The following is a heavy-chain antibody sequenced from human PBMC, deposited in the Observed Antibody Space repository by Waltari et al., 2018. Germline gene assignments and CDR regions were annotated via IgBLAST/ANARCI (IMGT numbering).Heavy chain of an antibody. Sequence: QVQLVQSGAEVKKPGSSVKVSCKASGGTFSSYAISWVRQAPGQGLEWMGRIIPIFGTANYAQKFQGRVTITADKSTSTAYMELSSLRSEDTAVYYCARNGPPEEAAAGTGAFDIWGQGTMVTVSS. J-gene: IGHJ3*02. CDR1: GGTFSSYA. CDR2: IIPIFGTA. D-gene: IGHD6-13*01. V-gene: IGHV1-69*08. CDR3: ARNGPPEEAAAGTGAFDI.